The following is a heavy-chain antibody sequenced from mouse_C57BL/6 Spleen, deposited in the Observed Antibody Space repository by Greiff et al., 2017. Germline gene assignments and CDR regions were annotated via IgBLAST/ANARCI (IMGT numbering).Heavy chain of an antibody. CDR1: GFSLSTFGMG. D-gene: IGHD1-1*01. J-gene: IGHJ1*03. CDR2: IWWDDDQ. V-gene: IGHV8-8*01. Sequence: QVTLKVSGPGLLQPSQTLSLTCSFSGFSLSTFGMGVGWIRQPSGKGLEWLAHIWWDDDQSYHPALKSRLTISKDTSKNQVFLKIAKVDTADTATYYCARSPYDYGSSYGDYWYFDVWGTGTTVTVAS. CDR3: ARSPYDYGSSYGDYWYFDV.